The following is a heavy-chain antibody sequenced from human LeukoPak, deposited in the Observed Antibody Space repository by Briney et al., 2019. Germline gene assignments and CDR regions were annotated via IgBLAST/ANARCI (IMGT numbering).Heavy chain of an antibody. J-gene: IGHJ4*02. CDR3: ARGRGSPYYFDC. CDR2: ISYDGSNK. V-gene: IGHV3-30-3*01. CDR1: GFTFSSYA. Sequence: AGGSLRLSCAASGFTFSSYAMHWVRQAPGKGLEWVAVISYDGSNKYYADSVKGRFTISRDNSKNTLYLQMNSLRAEDTAVYCCARGRGSPYYFDCWGQGTLVTVSS. D-gene: IGHD1-26*01.